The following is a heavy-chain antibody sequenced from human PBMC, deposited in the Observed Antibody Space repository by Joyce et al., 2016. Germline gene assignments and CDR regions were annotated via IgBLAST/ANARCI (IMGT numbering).Heavy chain of an antibody. CDR1: GGSIRTSSYF. CDR2: IYFSGKS. V-gene: IGHV4-39*01. J-gene: IGHJ2*01. D-gene: IGHD4-17*01. Sequence: QQQLQESGPGLVKPSETLSLTCIVSGGSIRTSSYFWGWIRQPPGKGLEWLGSIYFSGKSYQNPSLKIRVIISVDTSKNQFSLKLSSVTAADTAVYYCARSGSYGLWYFDLWGRGTLVSVSS. CDR3: ARSGSYGLWYFDL.